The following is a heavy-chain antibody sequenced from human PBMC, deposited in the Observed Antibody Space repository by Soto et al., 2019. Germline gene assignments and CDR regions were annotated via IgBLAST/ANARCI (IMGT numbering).Heavy chain of an antibody. D-gene: IGHD3-9*01. CDR3: ARVLAVLRYFDWLPHDAFDI. CDR2: ISGSSSYI. J-gene: IGHJ3*02. V-gene: IGHV3-21*01. Sequence: PGGSLRLSCAASGFTFSSYAMSWVRQAPGKGLEWVSAISGSSSYIYYADSVKGRFTISRDNAKNSLYLQMNSLRAEDTAVYYCARVLAVLRYFDWLPHDAFDIWGQGTMVTVSS. CDR1: GFTFSSYA.